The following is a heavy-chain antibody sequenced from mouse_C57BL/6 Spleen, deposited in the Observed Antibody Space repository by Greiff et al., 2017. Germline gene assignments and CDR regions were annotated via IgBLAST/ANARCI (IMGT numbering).Heavy chain of an antibody. CDR1: GYTFTSYW. V-gene: IGHV1-69*01. CDR2: IDPSDSYT. Sequence: VQLQQPGAELVMPGASVKLSCTASGYTFTSYWMHWVKQRPGQGLEWIGEIDPSDSYTNYNQKFKGKSTLTVDKSSSTAYMQLSSLTSEDSAVYYCARTSMTTVVDFDYWGQGTTLTVSS. D-gene: IGHD1-1*01. CDR3: ARTSMTTVVDFDY. J-gene: IGHJ2*01.